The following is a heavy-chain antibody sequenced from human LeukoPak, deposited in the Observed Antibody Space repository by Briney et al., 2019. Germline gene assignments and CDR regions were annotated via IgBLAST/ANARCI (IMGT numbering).Heavy chain of an antibody. V-gene: IGHV4-61*02. D-gene: IGHD5-12*01. CDR1: GGSISSGSYY. CDR3: ARALRTRKPDAFDI. Sequence: SLTLSLTCTVSGGSISSGSYYWSWIRQPAGKVLEWIGRIYTSGSTNYNPSLKSRVTISVDTSKNQFSLKLSSVTAADTAVYYCARALRTRKPDAFDIWGQGTMVTVSS. CDR2: IYTSGST. J-gene: IGHJ3*02.